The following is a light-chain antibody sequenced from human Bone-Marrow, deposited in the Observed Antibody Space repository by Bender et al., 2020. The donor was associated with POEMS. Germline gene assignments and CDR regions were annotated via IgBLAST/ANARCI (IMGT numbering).Light chain of an antibody. J-gene: IGLJ2*01. CDR2: GKI. CDR3: NSRDSSGNRVL. Sequence: SSELTQDPTVSVALGQTVRITCQGDSLRRYYASWYQQKPGQAPVLVIYGKINRPSGIPDRFSGSSSGDTASLTITGAQAEDEADFYCNSRDSSGNRVLFGGGTKLTVL. CDR1: SLRRYY. V-gene: IGLV3-19*01.